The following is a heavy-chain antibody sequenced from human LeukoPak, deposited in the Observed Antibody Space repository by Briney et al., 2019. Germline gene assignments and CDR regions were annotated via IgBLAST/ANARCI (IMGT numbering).Heavy chain of an antibody. J-gene: IGHJ4*02. V-gene: IGHV3-23*01. D-gene: IGHD3-22*01. CDR2: ISGSGGST. CDR1: GFTFSSYA. Sequence: GGSLRLSCAASGFTFSSYAMSWVRQAPGKGLEWVSAISGSGGSTYYADSVKGRFTISRDNSKNTLYLQMNSLRAEDTAVYYCAKRSGDDSSGYYTIDYWGQGTLVTVSS. CDR3: AKRSGDDSSGYYTIDY.